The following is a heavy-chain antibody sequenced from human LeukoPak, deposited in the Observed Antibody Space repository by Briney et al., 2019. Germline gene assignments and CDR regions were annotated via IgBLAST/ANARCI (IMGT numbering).Heavy chain of an antibody. CDR1: GFTFSSYA. CDR2: ISGSGGST. V-gene: IGHV3-23*01. J-gene: IGHJ4*02. D-gene: IGHD3-22*01. Sequence: GGSLRLSCAASGFTFSSYAMSWVRQVPGKGLEWVSAISGSGGSTYYADSVKGRFTISRDNSKNTLYLQMNSLRAEDTAVYYCAKTPRYYDSSGYFDYWGQGTLVTVSS. CDR3: AKTPRYYDSSGYFDY.